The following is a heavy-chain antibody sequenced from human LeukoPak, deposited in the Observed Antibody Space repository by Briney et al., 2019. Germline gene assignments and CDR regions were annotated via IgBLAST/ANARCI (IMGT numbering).Heavy chain of an antibody. CDR1: GFTFSSHW. CDR3: AREGYYDSSGPFDY. Sequence: GGSLRLSCAASGFTFSSHWMHWVRQAPGKGLVWVSRINTDGSTTTYADSVKGRFTVSRDNAKNTLYLQMNSLRAEDTAVYYCAREGYYDSSGPFDYWGQGTLVTVSS. CDR2: INTDGSTT. J-gene: IGHJ4*02. D-gene: IGHD3-22*01. V-gene: IGHV3-74*01.